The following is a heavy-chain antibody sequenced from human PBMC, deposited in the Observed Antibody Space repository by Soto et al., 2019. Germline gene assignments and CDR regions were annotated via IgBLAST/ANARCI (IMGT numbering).Heavy chain of an antibody. Sequence: SESLSLTCTVSGGSISSSSYYWGWVRQPPGKGLEWIGSIYYSGSTYYNPSLKSRVTISVDTSKNQFSLKLSSVTAADTAVYYCASPKIAFYNWFDPWGQGTLVTVS. CDR3: ASPKIAFYNWFDP. CDR1: GGSISSSSYY. CDR2: IYYSGST. J-gene: IGHJ5*02. V-gene: IGHV4-39*01. D-gene: IGHD3-3*02.